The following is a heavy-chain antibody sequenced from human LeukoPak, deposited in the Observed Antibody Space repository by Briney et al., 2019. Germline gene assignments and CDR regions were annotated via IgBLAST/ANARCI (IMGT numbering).Heavy chain of an antibody. V-gene: IGHV4-39*01. D-gene: IGHD3-10*01. J-gene: IGHJ4*02. CDR3: ASPTDRGVIITWRY. CDR2: IYYSGST. Sequence: SETLSLICTVSGGSISSSSYYWGWIRQPPGKGLEWIGSIYYSGSTYYNPSLKSRVTISVDTSKNQFSLKLSSVTAADTAVYYCASPTDRGVIITWRYWGQGTLVTVSS. CDR1: GGSISSSSYY.